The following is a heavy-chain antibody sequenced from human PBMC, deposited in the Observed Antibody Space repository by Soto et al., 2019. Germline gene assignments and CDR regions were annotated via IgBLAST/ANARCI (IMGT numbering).Heavy chain of an antibody. CDR2: IYSGGST. CDR3: ARGGHYYDSSGYPNYGMDV. CDR1: GFTVSSNY. D-gene: IGHD3-22*01. Sequence: EVQLVESGGGLVQPGGSLRLSCAASGFTVSSNYMSWVRQAPGKGLEWVSVIYSGGSTYYADSVKGRFTISRDNSKNTLYLQMNSRRAEDTAVYYCARGGHYYDSSGYPNYGMDVWGQGTTVTVSS. J-gene: IGHJ6*02. V-gene: IGHV3-66*01.